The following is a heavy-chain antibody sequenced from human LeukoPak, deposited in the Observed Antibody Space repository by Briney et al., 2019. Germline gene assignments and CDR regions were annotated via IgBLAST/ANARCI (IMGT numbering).Heavy chain of an antibody. CDR2: IKQDGSEK. Sequence: GGSLRLSCAASGFTFSSYWMSWVRQAPGKGLEWVANIKQDGSEKYYVDSVKGRFTISRDNAKNSLYLQMNSLIAEDTAVYYCARERWELTYDAFDIWGQGTMVTVSS. CDR1: GFTFSSYW. V-gene: IGHV3-7*01. D-gene: IGHD1-26*01. CDR3: ARERWELTYDAFDI. J-gene: IGHJ3*02.